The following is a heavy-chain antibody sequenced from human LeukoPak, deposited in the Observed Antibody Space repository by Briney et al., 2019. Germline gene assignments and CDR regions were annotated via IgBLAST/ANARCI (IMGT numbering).Heavy chain of an antibody. D-gene: IGHD6-19*01. CDR1: GLPFSIYA. CDR2: ISGSGGST. J-gene: IGHJ5*02. CDR3: AKEVFYSSGWYDG. Sequence: GSLRLSCAASGLPFSIYAMSWVRQAPGKGLEWVSAISGSGGSTYYADSVKGRFTISRDNSKNTLYLQMNSLRAEDTAVYYCAKEVFYSSGWYDGWGQGTLVTVSS. V-gene: IGHV3-23*01.